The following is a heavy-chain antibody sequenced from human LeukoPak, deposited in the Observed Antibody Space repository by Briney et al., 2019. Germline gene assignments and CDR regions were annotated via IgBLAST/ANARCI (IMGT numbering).Heavy chain of an antibody. Sequence: GGSLRLSCAASGFTFSSYGMHWVRQAPGKGLEWVAVIWYDGSNKYYADSVKGRFTISRDNSKNTLYLQMNSLRAEDTAVYYCAREKKGLQYYYYYGKDVWGQGTTVTVSS. CDR1: GFTFSSYG. V-gene: IGHV3-33*01. CDR3: AREKKGLQYYYYYGKDV. D-gene: IGHD5-24*01. J-gene: IGHJ6*02. CDR2: IWYDGSNK.